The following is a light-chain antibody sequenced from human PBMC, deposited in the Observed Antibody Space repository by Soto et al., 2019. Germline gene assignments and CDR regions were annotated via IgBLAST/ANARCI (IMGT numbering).Light chain of an antibody. CDR1: QTVSNSY. J-gene: IGKJ4*01. V-gene: IGKV3-20*01. Sequence: ETVLTQSPGSLSLSLGDRATLSCRASQTVSNSYLAWYQQKPGQAPRLLIYGTSSRATGIPDRFSGSGSGTDFTLTISSLQPEDVATYYCQKYNSAPLTFGGGTKVDIK. CDR3: QKYNSAPLT. CDR2: GTS.